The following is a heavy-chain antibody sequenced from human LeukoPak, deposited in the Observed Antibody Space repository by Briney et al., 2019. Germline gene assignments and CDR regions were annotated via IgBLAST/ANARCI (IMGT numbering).Heavy chain of an antibody. CDR1: RFTFSRYW. Sequence: PGGSLRLSCAASRFTFSRYWMHWVRQAPGKGLMWVSLIQSDGSSTRYADSVKGRFTISRDNAKNTLFLQMNSLRADDTAVYYCASALGGQGGHWGQGSLVTVSS. CDR3: ASALGGQGGH. V-gene: IGHV3-74*01. J-gene: IGHJ4*02. CDR2: IQSDGSST. D-gene: IGHD1-26*01.